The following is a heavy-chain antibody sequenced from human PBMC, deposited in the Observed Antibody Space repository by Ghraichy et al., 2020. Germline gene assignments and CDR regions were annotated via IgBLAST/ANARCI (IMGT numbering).Heavy chain of an antibody. Sequence: GESQNISCAASGFAFNCCPMSCVRQAPGKGLEWVSYIDTTTRRIYYADSVRGRFTVSRDDAKNSAYLQMNSLRDEDTAIYYCARDYDWTLDSWGQGVLVSVSS. CDR3: ARDYDWTLDS. V-gene: IGHV3-48*02. CDR1: GFAFNCCP. J-gene: IGHJ4*02. D-gene: IGHD1-1*01. CDR2: IDTTTRRI.